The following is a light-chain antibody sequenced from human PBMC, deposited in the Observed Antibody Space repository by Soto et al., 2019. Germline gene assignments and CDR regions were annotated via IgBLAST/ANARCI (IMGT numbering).Light chain of an antibody. CDR2: DVS. Sequence: QSALTQPASVSESPGQSITISCTGTSSDVGAYKYVSWYQQHPGKAPKLMIYDVSRRTSGVSNRFSGSKSGNTASLTISGLQAEDEADYYCSSYTTSSTLEFGGGTKLTVL. CDR3: SSYTTSSTLE. J-gene: IGLJ2*01. V-gene: IGLV2-14*01. CDR1: SSDVGAYKY.